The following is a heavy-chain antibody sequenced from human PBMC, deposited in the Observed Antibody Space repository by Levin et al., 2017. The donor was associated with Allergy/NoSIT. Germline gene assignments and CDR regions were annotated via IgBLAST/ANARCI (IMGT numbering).Heavy chain of an antibody. V-gene: IGHV3-7*01. Sequence: LSLTCAASGFTFSSYWMSWVRQAPGKGLEWVANIKQDGSEKYYVDSVKGRFTISRDNAKNSLYLQMNSLRAEDTAVYYCARKGHYDILTGYDKGLDYWGQGTLVTVSS. CDR1: GFTFSSYW. CDR2: IKQDGSEK. CDR3: ARKGHYDILTGYDKGLDY. J-gene: IGHJ4*02. D-gene: IGHD3-9*01.